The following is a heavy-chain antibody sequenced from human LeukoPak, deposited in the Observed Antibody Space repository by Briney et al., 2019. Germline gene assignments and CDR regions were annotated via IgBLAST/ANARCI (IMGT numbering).Heavy chain of an antibody. J-gene: IGHJ3*02. CDR2: IYYSGST. D-gene: IGHD6-13*01. CDR1: GGSISSSSYY. V-gene: IGHV4-61*01. Sequence: ASETLSLTCTVSGGSISSSSYYWSWIRQPPGKGLEWIGYIYYSGSTNYNPSLKSRVTISVDTSKNQFSLKLSSVTAADTAVYYCARTLRGHYIAAAGRGPRDAFDIWGQGTMVTVSS. CDR3: ARTLRGHYIAAAGRGPRDAFDI.